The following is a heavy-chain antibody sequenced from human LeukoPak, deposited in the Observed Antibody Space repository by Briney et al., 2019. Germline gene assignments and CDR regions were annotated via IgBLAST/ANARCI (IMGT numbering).Heavy chain of an antibody. Sequence: ASVKVSCKVSGYTLTELSMHWVRQAPGKGLEWMGGFDPEDGETIYAQKFQGRVTMTEDTSTDTAYMELSSLRSEDTAVYYCATPLLGVLYFDGKYTFDYWVQGTLVTVSS. CDR1: GYTLTELS. D-gene: IGHD3-9*01. CDR2: FDPEDGET. J-gene: IGHJ4*02. V-gene: IGHV1-24*01. CDR3: ATPLLGVLYFDGKYTFDY.